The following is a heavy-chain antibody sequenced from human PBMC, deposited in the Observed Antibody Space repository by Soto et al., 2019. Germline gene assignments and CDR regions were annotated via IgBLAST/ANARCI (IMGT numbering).Heavy chain of an antibody. J-gene: IGHJ6*02. CDR2: ITSSSDYT. Sequence: PGGSLRLSCAASGFTFSAYYMTWMRQAPGKGLELVSYITSSSDYTNYAGSVKGRFTISRDNAKNSLYLQMNSLRVEDTAVYYCVREYYYGMDVWGQGTTVTVSS. CDR1: GFTFSAYY. CDR3: VREYYYGMDV. V-gene: IGHV3-11*05.